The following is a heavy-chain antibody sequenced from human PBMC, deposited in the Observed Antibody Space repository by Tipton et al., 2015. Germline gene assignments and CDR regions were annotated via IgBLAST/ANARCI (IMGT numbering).Heavy chain of an antibody. J-gene: IGHJ4*02. V-gene: IGHV3-30*18. CDR3: AKHSDFWRGGNGFFDY. D-gene: IGHD3-3*01. Sequence: SLRLSCAASGFTFSSYGMHWVRQAPGKGLEWVAVISSDGSHKYCADSVKGRFTISRDNSKNTLYLQMNSLRAEDTAVYYCAKHSDFWRGGNGFFDYWGQGTLVTVSS. CDR1: GFTFSSYG. CDR2: ISSDGSHK.